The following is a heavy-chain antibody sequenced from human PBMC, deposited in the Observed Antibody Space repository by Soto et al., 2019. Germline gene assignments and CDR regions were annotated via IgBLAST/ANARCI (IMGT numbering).Heavy chain of an antibody. CDR3: AKDLRWGYY. V-gene: IGHV4-4*02. CDR2: IDDSGST. J-gene: IGHJ4*02. Sequence: QVQLQESGPGLVKPSGTLSLSCAVSGGSISSSNWWSWVRQVPGKGLEWIGEIDDSGSTIYNPYLKSRVTISVDKSKNQCSLRLTSVTAADTAVYYCAKDLRWGYYWGQGTLVPVSS. CDR1: GGSISSSNW. D-gene: IGHD2-21*01.